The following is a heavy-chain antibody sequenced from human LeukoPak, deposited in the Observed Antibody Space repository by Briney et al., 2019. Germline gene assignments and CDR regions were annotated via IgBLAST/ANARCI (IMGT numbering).Heavy chain of an antibody. J-gene: IGHJ4*02. Sequence: PSETLSLTCTVSGGSISSYYWSWLRQPPGKGLEWIGYIYYSGSTNYNPSLKSRVTISVDTSKNQFSLKLSSVTAADTAVYYCARSDGSSSQPPAIDYWGQGTLVTVSS. CDR3: ARSDGSSSQPPAIDY. D-gene: IGHD6-13*01. CDR1: GGSISSYY. CDR2: IYYSGST. V-gene: IGHV4-59*01.